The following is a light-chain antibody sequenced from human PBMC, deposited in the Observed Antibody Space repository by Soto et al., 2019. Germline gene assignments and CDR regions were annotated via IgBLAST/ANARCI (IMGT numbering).Light chain of an antibody. CDR1: QSVTTQ. Sequence: IVLTQSPGTLSLSPGETATISCRASQSVTTQLAWYQQKPGQSPRVIVHGASRRATGIPARIGGSGSGTDFTLTISRLEPEDSAVYYCQQYGGSTRTFGQGTKVDIK. CDR2: GAS. CDR3: QQYGGSTRT. J-gene: IGKJ1*01. V-gene: IGKV3-20*01.